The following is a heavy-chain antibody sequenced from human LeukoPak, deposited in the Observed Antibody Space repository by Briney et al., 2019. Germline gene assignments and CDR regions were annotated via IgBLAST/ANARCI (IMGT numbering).Heavy chain of an antibody. CDR2: IYSGGST. CDR1: GFTVSSNY. CDR3: AKDLQGCSSTSCYIDYYYYMDV. J-gene: IGHJ6*03. Sequence: GGSLRLSCAASGFTVSSNYMSWVRQAPGKGLEWVSVIYSGGSTYYADSVKGRFTISRDNSKNTLYLQMNSLRAEDTAVYYCAKDLQGCSSTSCYIDYYYYMDVWGKGTTVTVSS. D-gene: IGHD2-2*02. V-gene: IGHV3-66*01.